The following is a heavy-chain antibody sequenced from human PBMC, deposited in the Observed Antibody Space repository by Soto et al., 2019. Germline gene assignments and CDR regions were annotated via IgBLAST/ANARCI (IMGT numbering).Heavy chain of an antibody. J-gene: IGHJ6*02. CDR2: IIPIFGTA. CDR3: ARDPAATTDYYYYYGMDV. D-gene: IGHD6-13*01. V-gene: IGHV1-69*13. CDR1: GGTFSSYA. Sequence: SVKVSCKASGGTFSSYAISWVRQAPGQGLEWMGGIIPIFGTANYAQKFQGRVTITADESTSTAYMELSSLRSEDTAVYYCARDPAATTDYYYYYGMDVWGQGTTVTVSS.